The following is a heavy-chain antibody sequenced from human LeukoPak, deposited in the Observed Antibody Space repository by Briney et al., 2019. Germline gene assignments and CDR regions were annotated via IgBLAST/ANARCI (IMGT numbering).Heavy chain of an antibody. CDR3: ATGYCSSTSCYTRAFDI. CDR1: GGTFSSYA. CDR2: IIPIFGTA. V-gene: IGHV1-69*01. Sequence: GASVKVSCKASGGTFSSYAISWVRQAPGRGLEWMGGIIPIFGTANYAQKFQGRVTITADESTSTAYMELSSLRSEDTAVYYCATGYCSSTSCYTRAFDIWGQGTMVTVSS. D-gene: IGHD2-2*02. J-gene: IGHJ3*02.